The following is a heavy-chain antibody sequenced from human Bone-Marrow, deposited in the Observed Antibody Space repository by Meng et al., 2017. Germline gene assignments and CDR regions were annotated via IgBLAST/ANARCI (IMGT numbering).Heavy chain of an antibody. D-gene: IGHD2-21*01. Sequence: EVKKAGDSGKVPCKASGYPFTSYGNSWVRQAPGQGLEWMGWISAYNGNTNYAQKLQGRVTMTTDTSTSTAYMELRSLRSDDTAVYYCASSVSRIASFDYWGQGTLVTVSS. J-gene: IGHJ4*02. CDR3: ASSVSRIASFDY. CDR2: ISAYNGNT. V-gene: IGHV1-18*01. CDR1: GYPFTSYG.